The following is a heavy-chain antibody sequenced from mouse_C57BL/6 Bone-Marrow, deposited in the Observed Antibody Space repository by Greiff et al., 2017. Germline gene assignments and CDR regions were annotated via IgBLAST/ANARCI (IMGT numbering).Heavy chain of an antibody. CDR1: GFTFSSYA. J-gene: IGHJ3*01. CDR3: TRGKSTFAY. CDR2: ISSGGDYI. Sequence: DVQLVESGAGLVKPGGSLKLSCAASGFTFSSYAMSWVRQTPEKRLEWVAYISSGGDYIYYADTVKGRFTISRDNARNTLYLQMSSLKSEDTAMYYCTRGKSTFAYWGQGTLVTVSA. V-gene: IGHV5-9-1*02. D-gene: IGHD5-1*01.